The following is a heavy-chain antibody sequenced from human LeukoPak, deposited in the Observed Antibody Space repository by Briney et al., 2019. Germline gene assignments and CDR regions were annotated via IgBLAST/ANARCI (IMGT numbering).Heavy chain of an antibody. J-gene: IGHJ4*02. V-gene: IGHV1-2*02. Sequence: ASVKVSCKASGYTFTSYAMNWVRQAPGQGLEWMGWINPNSGGTNYAQKFQGRVTMTRDTSISTAYMELSRLRSDDTAVYYCARFDSSGYWIDYWGQGTLVTVSS. CDR1: GYTFTSYA. CDR2: INPNSGGT. CDR3: ARFDSSGYWIDY. D-gene: IGHD3-22*01.